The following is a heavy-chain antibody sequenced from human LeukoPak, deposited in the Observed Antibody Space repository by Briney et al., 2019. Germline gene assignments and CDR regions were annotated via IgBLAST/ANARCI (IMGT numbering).Heavy chain of an antibody. V-gene: IGHV3-11*01. CDR1: GFTFSDYY. Sequence: PGGSLRLSCAASGFTFSDYYMSWIRQAPGKGLEWVSYISSSGSTIYYADSVKGRFTISRDNAKNSLYLQMNSLRAEDTAVYYCASDGRDQGFTAMARGYYYYGMDVWGQGTTVTVSS. CDR3: ASDGRDQGFTAMARGYYYYGMDV. J-gene: IGHJ6*02. CDR2: ISSSGSTI. D-gene: IGHD5-18*01.